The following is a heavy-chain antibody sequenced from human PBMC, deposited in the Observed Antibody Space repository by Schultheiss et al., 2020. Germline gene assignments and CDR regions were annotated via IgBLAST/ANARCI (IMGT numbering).Heavy chain of an antibody. V-gene: IGHV3-30*02. CDR2: IWYDGSNK. CDR1: GFTFSSYG. D-gene: IGHD3-9*01. CDR3: AKDQVLRYFDWSPAFDY. J-gene: IGHJ4*02. Sequence: GGSLRLSCAASGFTFSSYGMHWVRQAPGKGLEWVAVIWYDGSNKYYADSVKGRFTISRDNSKNTLYLQMNSLRAEDTAVYYCAKDQVLRYFDWSPAFDYWGQGTLGTVS.